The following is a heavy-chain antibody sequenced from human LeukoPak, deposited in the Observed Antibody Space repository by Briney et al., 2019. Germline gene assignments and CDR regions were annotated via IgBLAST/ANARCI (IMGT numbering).Heavy chain of an antibody. CDR2: ISWNSGSI. CDR1: GFTFDDYA. V-gene: IGHV3-9*01. CDR3: AKDASEDVDPAMVCDY. Sequence: GGSLRLSCAASGFTFDDYAMHWVRQAPGKGLEWVSGISWNSGSIGYADSVKGRFTISRDNAKNSLYLQMNSLRAEDTALYYCAKDASEDVDPAMVCDYWGQGTLVTVSS. J-gene: IGHJ4*02. D-gene: IGHD5-18*01.